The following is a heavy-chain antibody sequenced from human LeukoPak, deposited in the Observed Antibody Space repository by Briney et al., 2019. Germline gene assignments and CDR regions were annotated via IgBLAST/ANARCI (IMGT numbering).Heavy chain of an antibody. CDR1: GGFISSDGYY. J-gene: IGHJ3*02. CDR2: IYYSGST. CDR3: ARPPVIRGYSYGHGAFDI. D-gene: IGHD5-18*01. Sequence: SETLSLTCTVSGGFISSDGYYWSWIRQHPGKDLEWIGYIYYSGSTYYNPSLNSRVTISVDTSKNQFSLKLSSVTAADTVVYYCARPPVIRGYSYGHGAFDIWGQGTMVTVSS. V-gene: IGHV4-31*03.